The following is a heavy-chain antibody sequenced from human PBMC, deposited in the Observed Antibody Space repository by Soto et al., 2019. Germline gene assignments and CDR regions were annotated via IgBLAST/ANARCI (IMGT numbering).Heavy chain of an antibody. D-gene: IGHD5-18*01. CDR2: IYSGGST. Sequence: EVQLVESGGGLIQPGGSLRLSCAASGFTVSSTYMSWVRQAPGKGLEWVSVIYSGGSTYYADSGKGRFTISRHNSKNALDLQMNSLRAVATAVYYCARSAYSYGPFDCCGQGSIVTHSS. CDR1: GFTVSSTY. CDR3: ARSAYSYGPFDC. V-gene: IGHV3-53*01. J-gene: IGHJ4*02.